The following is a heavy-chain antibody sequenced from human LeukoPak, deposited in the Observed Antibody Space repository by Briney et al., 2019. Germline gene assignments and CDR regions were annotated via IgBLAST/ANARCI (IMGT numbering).Heavy chain of an antibody. V-gene: IGHV4-38-2*02. Sequence: SETLSLTCTVSGYSVSSGFYWGWIRQPPGKGLEWIASIYHSGDTYYNPSLRSRVTISLDTSKNQFSLKLSSVTAADTAVYYCAREPCFGCIADWFDPWGQGTLVTVSS. CDR1: GYSVSSGFY. CDR3: AREPCFGCIADWFDP. J-gene: IGHJ5*02. CDR2: IYHSGDT. D-gene: IGHD6-19*01.